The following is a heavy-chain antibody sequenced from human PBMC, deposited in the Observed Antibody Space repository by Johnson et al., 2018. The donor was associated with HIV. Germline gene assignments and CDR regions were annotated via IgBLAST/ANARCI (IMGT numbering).Heavy chain of an antibody. J-gene: IGHJ3*02. D-gene: IGHD3-22*01. CDR1: GFSFSDYY. CDR2: ISSSGSTI. Sequence: QVQLVESGGGLVKPGGSLRLSCAASGFSFSDYYMSWIRQAPGKGLEWVSYISSSGSTIYYADSVKGRFTISRDTAKNSLYLQMNSLRAEDTAVYYCARSEVSSGYYYTPFVDAFDIWGQGTMVTVSS. CDR3: ARSEVSSGYYYTPFVDAFDI. V-gene: IGHV3-11*04.